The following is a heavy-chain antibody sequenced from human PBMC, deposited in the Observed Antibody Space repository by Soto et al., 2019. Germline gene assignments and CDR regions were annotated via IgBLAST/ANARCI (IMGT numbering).Heavy chain of an antibody. CDR3: ARDFPFVGSGYYIAFDI. CDR1: GGSISSGGYY. V-gene: IGHV4-31*03. J-gene: IGHJ3*02. CDR2: IYYSGST. Sequence: SLSCTVSGGSISSGGYYWCWIRQHPGRGLEWIGYIYYSGSTYYNPSLKSRVTISVDTSKNQFSLKLSSVTAADTAVYYCARDFPFVGSGYYIAFDIWGQGTMVTVSS. D-gene: IGHD3-3*01.